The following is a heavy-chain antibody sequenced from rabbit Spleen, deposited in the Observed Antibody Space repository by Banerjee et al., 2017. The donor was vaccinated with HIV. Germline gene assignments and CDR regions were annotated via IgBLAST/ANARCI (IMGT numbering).Heavy chain of an antibody. CDR1: EFSFSNNVY. CDR2: IYIARGST. J-gene: IGHJ4*01. D-gene: IGHD5-1*01. V-gene: IGHV1S40*01. Sequence: QSLEESGGDLVKPGASLTLTCTASEFSFSNNVYMCWVRQAPGKGLEWIACIYIARGSTYYASWAKGRFTISKTSSTTVTLQMTSLTAADTATYFCARGGEGGYGYLDLWGQGTLVTVS. CDR3: ARGGEGGYGYLDL.